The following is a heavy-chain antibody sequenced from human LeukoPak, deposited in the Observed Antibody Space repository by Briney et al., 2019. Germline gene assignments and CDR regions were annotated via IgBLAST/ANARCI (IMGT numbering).Heavy chain of an antibody. D-gene: IGHD3-22*01. Sequence: ASVKVSCKTSGYSFTVNFLYWVRQAPGQGLEWMGWINPNSGGTNYAQKFQGRVTMTRDTSISTAYMELSRLRSDDTAVYYCARYDIMSGGQFDPWGQGTLVTVSS. CDR2: INPNSGGT. CDR1: GYSFTVNF. J-gene: IGHJ5*02. V-gene: IGHV1-2*02. CDR3: ARYDIMSGGQFDP.